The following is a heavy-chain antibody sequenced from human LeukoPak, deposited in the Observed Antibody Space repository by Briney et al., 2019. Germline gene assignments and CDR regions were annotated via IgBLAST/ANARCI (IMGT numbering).Heavy chain of an antibody. CDR1: GGSISSGDYY. D-gene: IGHD3-9*01. CDR2: IYYSGST. J-gene: IGHJ3*02. CDR3: ARRRYYDILTGYYKGAFDI. Sequence: SQTLSLTCPVSGGSISSGDYYWSWIRQPPGKGLEWIGYIYYSGSTYYNPSLKSRVTISVDTSKNQFSLKLSSVTAADTAVYYCARRRYYDILTGYYKGAFDIWGQGTMVTVSS. V-gene: IGHV4-30-4*08.